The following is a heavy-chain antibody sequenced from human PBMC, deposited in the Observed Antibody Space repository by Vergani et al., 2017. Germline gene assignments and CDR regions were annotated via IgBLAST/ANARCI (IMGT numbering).Heavy chain of an antibody. J-gene: IGHJ6*04. CDR1: GFTFEDYG. CDR2: INWNGRDI. D-gene: IGHD6-13*01. Sequence: EVQFMESGGGVVRPGGSLRLSCAASGFTFEDYGMSWVRQAPGKGLEWVSGINWNGRDIEYVDSVEGRFTISRDNAKKSLYLHMSRLRVEDTALYYCAKGQQLVFFSVDVWGIGTSVTVTA. CDR3: AKGQQLVFFSVDV. V-gene: IGHV3-20*04.